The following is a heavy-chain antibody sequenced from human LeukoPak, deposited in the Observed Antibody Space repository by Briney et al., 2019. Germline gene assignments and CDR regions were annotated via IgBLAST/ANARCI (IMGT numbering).Heavy chain of an antibody. D-gene: IGHD4-11*01. V-gene: IGHV1-24*01. J-gene: IGHJ4*02. CDR3: AKGGILYGNYDPTFDY. CDR2: FDPEDGET. CDR1: GYTLTELS. Sequence: ASVKVSCKVPGYTLTELSMHWVRQAPGKGLEWMGGFDPEDGETIYAQKFQGRVTMTEDTSTDTAYMELSSLRAEDTAVYYCAKGGILYGNYDPTFDYWGQGTLVTVSS.